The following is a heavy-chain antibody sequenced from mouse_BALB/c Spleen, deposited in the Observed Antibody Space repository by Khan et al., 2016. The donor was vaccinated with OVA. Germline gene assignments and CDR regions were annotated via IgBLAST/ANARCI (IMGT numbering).Heavy chain of an antibody. V-gene: IGHV9-1*02. J-gene: IGHJ3*01. Sequence: QSQLVQSGPELKKPGETVKISCKASGYTFTNYGMNWVKQAPGKALKWMGWINTYTGEPTYADDFKGRFAFSLETSASTAYLQINNLKNEDMATYFCTRGLNDYGSWFAYWGQGTLVTVSA. CDR3: TRGLNDYGSWFAY. CDR2: INTYTGEP. D-gene: IGHD1-1*01. CDR1: GYTFTNYG.